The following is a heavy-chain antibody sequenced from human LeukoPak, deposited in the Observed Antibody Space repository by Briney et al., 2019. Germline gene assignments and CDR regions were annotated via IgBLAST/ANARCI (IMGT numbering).Heavy chain of an antibody. V-gene: IGHV1-69*05. Sequence: SVKVSCKASGGTFSSYAISWVRQAPGQGLEWMGGIIPIFGTANYAQKFQGRVTITTDESTSTAYMELSSLRPEDTAVYYCARGSYDSSGYYYYAFDIWGQGTMVTVSS. CDR2: IIPIFGTA. D-gene: IGHD3-22*01. J-gene: IGHJ3*02. CDR1: GGTFSSYA. CDR3: ARGSYDSSGYYYYAFDI.